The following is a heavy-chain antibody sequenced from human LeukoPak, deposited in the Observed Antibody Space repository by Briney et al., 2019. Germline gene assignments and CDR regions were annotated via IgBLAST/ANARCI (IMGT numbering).Heavy chain of an antibody. Sequence: GAPVNVSFKASGYTFTGYYMHWVRQAPGQGLDWMGWSNPNSGGTNYAQKFQGRVTMTRDTSISTAYMEMSRLRSADTAVYYCARRFYDSSGYYPYWYFDLWGRGTLVTVSS. D-gene: IGHD3-22*01. CDR2: SNPNSGGT. CDR3: ARRFYDSSGYYPYWYFDL. V-gene: IGHV1-2*02. J-gene: IGHJ2*01. CDR1: GYTFTGYY.